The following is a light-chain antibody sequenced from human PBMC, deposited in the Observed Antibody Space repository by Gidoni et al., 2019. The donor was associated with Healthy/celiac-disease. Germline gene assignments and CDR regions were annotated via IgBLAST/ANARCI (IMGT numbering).Light chain of an antibody. CDR3: QSYDSSLSGSYVV. CDR2: GNS. CDR1: SSTIGAGYA. Sequence: QSVLTQPPSVSGAPGQRLTISCTGSSSTIGAGYAVHWYQQLPGTAPKLLIYGNSNRPSGVPDRFSGSKSGTSASLAITGLQAEDEADYYCQSYDSSLSGSYVVFGGGTKLTVL. V-gene: IGLV1-40*01. J-gene: IGLJ2*01.